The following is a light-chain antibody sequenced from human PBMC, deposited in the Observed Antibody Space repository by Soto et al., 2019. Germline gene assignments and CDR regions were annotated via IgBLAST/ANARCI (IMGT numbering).Light chain of an antibody. V-gene: IGLV1-51*02. CDR2: EDN. Sequence: QSVLTQSPSVSAAPGQRVTISCSGSRSDIGNNYVSWYQQFPGTVPKLLIDEDNKRPSGIPDRFSGSKSGTSATLDITGLQTGDEADYYCATWDSSLRVWVFGGGTQLTVL. J-gene: IGLJ3*02. CDR3: ATWDSSLRVWV. CDR1: RSDIGNNY.